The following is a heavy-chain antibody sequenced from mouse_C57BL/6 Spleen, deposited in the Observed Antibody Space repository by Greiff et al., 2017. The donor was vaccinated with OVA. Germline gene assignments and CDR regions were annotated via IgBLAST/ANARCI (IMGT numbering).Heavy chain of an antibody. Sequence: EVQLQESGGDLVKPGGSLKLSCAASGFTFSSYGMSWVRQTPDKRLEWVATISSGGSYTYYPDSVKGRFTISRDNAKNTLYLQMSSLKSEDTAMYYCARHGIDSYYFDYWGQGTTLTVSS. J-gene: IGHJ2*01. CDR2: ISSGGSYT. V-gene: IGHV5-6*01. CDR3: ARHGIDSYYFDY. CDR1: GFTFSSYG. D-gene: IGHD5-2*01.